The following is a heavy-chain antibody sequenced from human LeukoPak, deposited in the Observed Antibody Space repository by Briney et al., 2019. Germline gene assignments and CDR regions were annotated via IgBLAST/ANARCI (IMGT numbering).Heavy chain of an antibody. CDR2: IYYSGST. Sequence: SETLSLTCTVSGGSISSYYWSWIRQPPGKGLEWIGYIYYSGSTTYNPSLKSRVTISVDTSKNQFSLKLSSVTAADTAVYYCARLGSGTILLGAFDIWGQGTMVTVSS. CDR3: ARLGSGTILLGAFDI. V-gene: IGHV4-59*08. D-gene: IGHD3-10*01. J-gene: IGHJ3*02. CDR1: GGSISSYY.